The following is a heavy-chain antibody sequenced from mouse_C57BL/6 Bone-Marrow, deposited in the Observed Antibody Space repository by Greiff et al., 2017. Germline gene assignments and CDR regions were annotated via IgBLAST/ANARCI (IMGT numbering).Heavy chain of an antibody. CDR3: ARSRWLLHWFAD. J-gene: IGHJ3*01. CDR2: IHPNSGST. CDR1: GYNFTSYW. V-gene: IGHV1-64*01. Sequence: QVQLQQPGAELVKPGASVKLSCKASGYNFTSYWMHWVKQRPGQGLEWIGMIHPNSGSTNYNEKFKTKATLTVDKSSSTAYMQLSSLTCEDSAVYYCARSRWLLHWFADWGPGTLVTVSA. D-gene: IGHD2-3*01.